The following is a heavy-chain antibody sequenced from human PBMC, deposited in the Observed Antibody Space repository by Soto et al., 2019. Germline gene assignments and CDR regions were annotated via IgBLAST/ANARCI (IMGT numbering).Heavy chain of an antibody. Sequence: GGSLRLSCATSGFTFNNYGFHWVRQAPGKGLEWVAVIWYDGSDEYYADSVKGRFTISRDDSKGIAYLQMNSLKTEDTGIYHCTIQGVPTIKGFESWGQGTLVTV. V-gene: IGHV3-33*01. CDR3: TIQGVPTIKGFES. CDR1: GFTFNNYG. D-gene: IGHD5-12*01. J-gene: IGHJ4*02. CDR2: IWYDGSDE.